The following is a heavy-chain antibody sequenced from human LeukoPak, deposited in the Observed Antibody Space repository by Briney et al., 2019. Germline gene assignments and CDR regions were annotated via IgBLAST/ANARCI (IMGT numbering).Heavy chain of an antibody. CDR1: GYRLTSHW. V-gene: IGHV5-10-1*01. CDR3: ARTPAVTPDY. D-gene: IGHD4-11*01. J-gene: IGHJ4*02. Sequence: GESLKISCQGPGYRLTSHWITWVRQMPGKGLEWMGRIDPSDSYTNYSPSFQGHVTISADKSIRTAYLQWSSLKASDTAMYYCARTPAVTPDYWGQGTLVTVSS. CDR2: IDPSDSYT.